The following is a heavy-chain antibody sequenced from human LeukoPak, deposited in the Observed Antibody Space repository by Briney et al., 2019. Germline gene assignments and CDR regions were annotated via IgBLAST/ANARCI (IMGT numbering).Heavy chain of an antibody. D-gene: IGHD6-13*01. CDR2: IKSKTDGETT. V-gene: IGHV3-15*01. J-gene: IGHJ4*02. CDR1: RFTFSTYW. CDR3: TTDIAAAGDY. Sequence: GGSLRLSCAASRFTFSTYWMSWVRQAPGKGLVWVGRIKSKTDGETTDYAAPVKGRFTISRDDSKNTLYLQMNSLKTEDTAVYYCTTDIAAAGDYWGQGTLVTVSS.